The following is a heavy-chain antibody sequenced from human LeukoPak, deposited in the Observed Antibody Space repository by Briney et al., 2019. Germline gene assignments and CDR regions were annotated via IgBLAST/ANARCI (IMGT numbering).Heavy chain of an antibody. CDR2: TYYRSKWYN. V-gene: IGHV6-1*01. CDR1: GDSVSNNSAA. J-gene: IGHJ4*02. D-gene: IGHD3-9*01. Sequence: SQTLSLTCAISGDSVSNNSAAWNWIRQSPSRGLEWLGRTYYRSKWYNDYAVSVKSRITINPDTSKNQFSLQVNSVTPEDTAVYYCARPADHDILTGPTWEYYFDYWGQGTLVTVSS. CDR3: ARPADHDILTGPTWEYYFDY.